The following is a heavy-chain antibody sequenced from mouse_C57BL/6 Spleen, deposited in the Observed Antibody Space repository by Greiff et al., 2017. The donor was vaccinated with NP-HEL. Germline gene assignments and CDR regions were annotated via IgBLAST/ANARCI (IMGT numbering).Heavy chain of an antibody. J-gene: IGHJ4*01. Sequence: EVQGVESGGGLVKPGGSLKLSCAASGFTFSSYAMSWVRQTPEKRLEWVATISDGGSYTYYPDNVKGRFTISRDNAKNNLYLQMSHLKSEDTAMYYCARETTVVANYAMDYWGQGTSVTVSS. D-gene: IGHD1-1*01. CDR2: ISDGGSYT. CDR1: GFTFSSYA. CDR3: ARETTVVANYAMDY. V-gene: IGHV5-4*01.